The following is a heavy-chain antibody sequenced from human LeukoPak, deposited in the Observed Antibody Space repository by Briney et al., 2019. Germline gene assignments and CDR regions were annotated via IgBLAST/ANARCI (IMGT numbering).Heavy chain of an antibody. J-gene: IGHJ4*02. CDR3: ARDRNGYVNLEY. D-gene: IGHD5-24*01. V-gene: IGHV3-66*01. CDR2: LYSGGSI. CDR1: GFAVSDTY. Sequence: GGSLRLSCAVSGFAVSDTYMSWVRQAPGKGLEWVSILYSGGSIHYADSVKGRLTISRDNSKNTLYLQLNSLRAEDTAAYYCARDRNGYVNLEYWGLGTLVTVSS.